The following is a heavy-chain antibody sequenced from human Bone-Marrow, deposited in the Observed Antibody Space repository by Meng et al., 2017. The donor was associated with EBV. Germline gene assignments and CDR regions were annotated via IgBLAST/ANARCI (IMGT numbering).Heavy chain of an antibody. D-gene: IGHD2-21*01. CDR3: AREIYCAGDSCYSLFDY. Sequence: QVQLVQSGAEVKKPGASVKVSCKASGYTFTDYFMHWVRQAPGQGLEWLGRVNPNSGGTNYAQKFQGRVTMTRDTSISTAYMELSRPRSDDTAMYYCAREIYCAGDSCYSLFDYWGQGTLVTVAS. V-gene: IGHV1-2*06. CDR1: GYTFTDYF. J-gene: IGHJ4*02. CDR2: VNPNSGGT.